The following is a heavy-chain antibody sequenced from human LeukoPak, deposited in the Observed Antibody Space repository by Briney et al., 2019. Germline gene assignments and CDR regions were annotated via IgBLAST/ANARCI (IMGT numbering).Heavy chain of an antibody. J-gene: IGHJ4*02. CDR3: ARTTGSSSWYGYSFDY. CDR2: VYYNGNT. Sequence: SETLSLTCAVYGGSFSGYYWSWIRQPPGKGLEWIANVYYNGNTYYSPSLKSRVTISVDTSKNQFSLKLSSVTAADTAVYYCARTTGSSSWYGYSFDYWGQGTLVTVSS. CDR1: GGSFSGYY. D-gene: IGHD6-13*01. V-gene: IGHV4-34*01.